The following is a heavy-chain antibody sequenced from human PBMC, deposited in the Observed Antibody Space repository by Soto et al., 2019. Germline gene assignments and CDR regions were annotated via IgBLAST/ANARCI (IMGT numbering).Heavy chain of an antibody. D-gene: IGHD4-17*01. CDR3: ARDAYGDTGGMDV. Sequence: XATLSLTCAVYGGSFSGYYWSWIRQPPGKGLEWIGEINHSGSTNYNPSLKSRVTISVDTSKNQFSLKLSSVTAADTAVYYCARDAYGDTGGMDVWGQGTTVTVSS. CDR1: GGSFSGYY. CDR2: INHSGST. V-gene: IGHV4-34*01. J-gene: IGHJ6*02.